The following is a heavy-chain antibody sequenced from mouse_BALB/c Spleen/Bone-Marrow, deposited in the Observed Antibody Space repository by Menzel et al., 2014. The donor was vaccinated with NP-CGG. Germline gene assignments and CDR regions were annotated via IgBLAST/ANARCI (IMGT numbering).Heavy chain of an antibody. D-gene: IGHD1-1*01. Sequence: VKLVESGAELVRPGTSVKVSCKASGYAFTNYWIEWIKQRPGQGLEWIGVINPGSGGINYNEKFKGKATLTADKSSSTAYMQLSSLTSDDSAVYFCARELVRGIDYWGHGTSVTVAS. CDR3: ARELVRGIDY. CDR1: GYAFTNYW. V-gene: IGHV1-54*03. CDR2: INPGSGGI. J-gene: IGHJ4*01.